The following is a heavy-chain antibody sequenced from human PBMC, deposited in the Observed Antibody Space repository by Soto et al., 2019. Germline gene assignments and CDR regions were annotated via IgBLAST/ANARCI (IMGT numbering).Heavy chain of an antibody. CDR1: GYTFTSYY. J-gene: IGHJ6*02. CDR2: INPSGGST. D-gene: IGHD6-25*01. Sequence: QVQLVQSGAEVKKPGASVKVSCKASGYTFTSYYMHWVRQAPGQGLEWMGMINPSGGSTSYAQKFQGRVTMTRDTSTSTGYMELSSLRSEDTAVYYCARGASWAAYGLDVWGQGTTVTVSS. V-gene: IGHV1-46*01. CDR3: ARGASWAAYGLDV.